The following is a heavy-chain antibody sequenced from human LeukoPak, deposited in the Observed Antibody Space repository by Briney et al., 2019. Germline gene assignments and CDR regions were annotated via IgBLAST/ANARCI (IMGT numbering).Heavy chain of an antibody. CDR2: IRFDGSNK. CDR1: GFTFSSFG. CDR3: ARVVGGGIDY. Sequence: GGSLRLSCGASGFTFSSFGMHWVRQAPGKGLEWVAFIRFDGSNKYYADSVKGRFTISRDNSKNTLFLQVNSLRAEDTAVYYCARVVGGGIDYWGQGTLVTVSS. V-gene: IGHV3-30*02. D-gene: IGHD2-21*01. J-gene: IGHJ4*02.